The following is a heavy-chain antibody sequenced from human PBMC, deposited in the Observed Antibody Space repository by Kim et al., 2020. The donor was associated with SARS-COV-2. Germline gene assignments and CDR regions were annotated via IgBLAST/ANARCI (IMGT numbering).Heavy chain of an antibody. V-gene: IGHV3-74*01. CDR2: INSDGSST. CDR3: ARGDVVTARPPYYYYYGMDV. Sequence: GGSLRLSCAASGFTFSSYWMHWVRQAPGKGLVWVSRINSDGSSTSYADSVKGRFTISRDNAKNTLYLQMNSLRAEDTAVYYCARGDVVTARPPYYYYYGMDVWGQGTTVTVSS. J-gene: IGHJ6*02. D-gene: IGHD2-21*02. CDR1: GFTFSSYW.